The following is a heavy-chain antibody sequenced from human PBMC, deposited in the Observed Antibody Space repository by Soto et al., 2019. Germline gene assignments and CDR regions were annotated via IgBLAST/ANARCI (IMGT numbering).Heavy chain of an antibody. V-gene: IGHV3-23*01. CDR2: IGGGDGKT. Sequence: EVQLLESGGGLVQPGGSLKLSCAASGFIFSNYAMTWVRQAPGEGLEWVSTIGGGDGKTYYADSVKGRFTISRDNSKNSLYLQMSNLRAQDTAAYYCVKDWSDKTCPCMDVWGQGTAVTVSS. CDR3: VKDWSDKTCPCMDV. D-gene: IGHD3-3*01. J-gene: IGHJ6*02. CDR1: GFIFSNYA.